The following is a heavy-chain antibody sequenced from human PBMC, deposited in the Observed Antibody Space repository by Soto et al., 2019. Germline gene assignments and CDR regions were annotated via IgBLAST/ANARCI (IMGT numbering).Heavy chain of an antibody. J-gene: IGHJ4*02. V-gene: IGHV3-23*01. CDR3: AKTRQAPVGTHFFDM. Sequence: PGGSLRLSCEGSGFTFSSFAMGWVRQAPGKGLEWLSSVSADGVSSFSADSVRGRFRVSRDNSKNTLFLQMRFLRVEDTAAYYCAKTRQAPVGTHFFDMWGQGTQVTVSS. CDR2: VSADGVSS. CDR1: GFTFSSFA.